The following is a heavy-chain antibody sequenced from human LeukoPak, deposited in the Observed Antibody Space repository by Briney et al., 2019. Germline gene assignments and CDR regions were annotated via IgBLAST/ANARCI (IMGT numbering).Heavy chain of an antibody. Sequence: PGRSLRLSCAASGFTFSSCAMHWVRQAPGKGLEWVAVISYDGSNKYYADSVKGRFTISRDNSKNTLYLQMNSLRAEDTAVYYCARDLGYSSSWHHFDYWGQGTLVTVSS. D-gene: IGHD6-13*01. CDR3: ARDLGYSSSWHHFDY. V-gene: IGHV3-30-3*01. J-gene: IGHJ4*02. CDR1: GFTFSSCA. CDR2: ISYDGSNK.